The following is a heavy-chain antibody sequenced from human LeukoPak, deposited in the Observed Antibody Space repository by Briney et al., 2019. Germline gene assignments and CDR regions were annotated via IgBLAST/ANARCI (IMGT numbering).Heavy chain of an antibody. CDR3: TRLSDTEGSSTSYRASDI. V-gene: IGHV3-23*01. CDR1: GFSLTSYA. CDR2: ISGSGGSA. J-gene: IGHJ3*02. D-gene: IGHD2-2*01. Sequence: SGRSLRLSCAASGFSLTSYAMTWVRQAPGKGLEWVSAISGSGGSAYYADSVKGRFTISRDNAKNSLYLQMDSLRAEDTAVYFCTRLSDTEGSSTSYRASDIWGQGTMVTVSS.